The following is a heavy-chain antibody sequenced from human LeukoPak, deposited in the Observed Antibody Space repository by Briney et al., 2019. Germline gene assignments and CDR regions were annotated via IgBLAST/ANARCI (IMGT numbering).Heavy chain of an antibody. J-gene: IGHJ4*02. CDR1: GFAFTNYA. V-gene: IGHV3-23*01. D-gene: IGHD6-13*01. Sequence: GGSLRLSCAASGFAFTNYAMSWVRQASGKGLEWVSSISGSGGSTYYADSVKGRFTVSRDNSKNTLYLQMNSLRADDTAVYFCARGIAANGGGSSWPFDYWGQGTLVTVSS. CDR2: ISGSGGST. CDR3: ARGIAANGGGSSWPFDY.